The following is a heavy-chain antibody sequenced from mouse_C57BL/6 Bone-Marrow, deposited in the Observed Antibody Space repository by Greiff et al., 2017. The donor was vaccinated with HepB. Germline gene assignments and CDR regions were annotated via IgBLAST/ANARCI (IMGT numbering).Heavy chain of an antibody. CDR2: IRNKANNHAT. V-gene: IGHV6-6*01. CDR3: TTYYDYIYAMDY. J-gene: IGHJ4*01. D-gene: IGHD2-4*01. Sequence: EVQLVESGGGLVQPGGSMKLSCAASGFTFSDAWMDWVRQSPEKGLEWVAEIRNKANNHATYYAESVKGRFTISRDDSKSSVYLQMNSLRAEDTGIYYCTTYYDYIYAMDYWGQGTSVTVSS. CDR1: GFTFSDAW.